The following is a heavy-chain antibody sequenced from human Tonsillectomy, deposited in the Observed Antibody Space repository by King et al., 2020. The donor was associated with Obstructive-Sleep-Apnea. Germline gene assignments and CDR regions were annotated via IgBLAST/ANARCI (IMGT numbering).Heavy chain of an antibody. J-gene: IGHJ4*02. D-gene: IGHD6-13*01. CDR3: ARMKQGQQLNYYFHV. CDR2: IYGSGGT. Sequence: VPLQESGPGLVKPSETLSLTCSVSGGSISSYDWSWLRQSPGKGVEWIGCIYGSGGTQYSPSLKTRVSISADPSRKQFTLRLRSVSDADTAVYYCARMKQGQQLNYYFHVWGQGTLVTVSS. CDR1: GGSISSYD. V-gene: IGHV4-59*01.